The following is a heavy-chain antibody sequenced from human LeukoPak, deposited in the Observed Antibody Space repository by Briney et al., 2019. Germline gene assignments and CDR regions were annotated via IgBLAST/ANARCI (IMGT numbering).Heavy chain of an antibody. J-gene: IGHJ4*02. CDR1: GFTVSNYY. CDR2: IYTSGST. V-gene: IGHV3-66*01. Sequence: GGSLRLSCAASGFTVSNYYMSWVRQAPGQGLEWVSVIYTSGSTYDADSVEGRFTISRDNSKNTLYLQMNSLRAEDTAVYYCARDSGWYSGPYYFDYWGQGTLVTVSS. CDR3: ARDSGWYSGPYYFDY. D-gene: IGHD6-19*01.